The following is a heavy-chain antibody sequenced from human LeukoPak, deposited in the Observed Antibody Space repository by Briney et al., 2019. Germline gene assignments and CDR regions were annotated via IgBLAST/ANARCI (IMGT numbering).Heavy chain of an antibody. CDR2: IHPGNSDT. J-gene: IGHJ4*02. D-gene: IGHD7-27*01. CDR3: ARHSLWAFDY. V-gene: IGHV5-51*01. Sequence: GESLKISCKASGYSFTTYWIGWVRQMPGRGLEYMAIIHPGNSDTRYSPSFQGQVTISADKSISTAFPQWSSLKASDTAIYYCARHSLWAFDYWDQGALVTVSS. CDR1: GYSFTTYW.